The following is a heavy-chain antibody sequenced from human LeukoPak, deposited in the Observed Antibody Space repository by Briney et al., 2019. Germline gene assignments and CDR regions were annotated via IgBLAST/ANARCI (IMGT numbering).Heavy chain of an antibody. V-gene: IGHV1-2*02. CDR2: INPNSGGT. D-gene: IGHD3-10*01. Sequence: ASVKVSCKASGYTFTGYYMHWVRQAPGQGLEWMGWINPNSGGTKYAQKFQGRVTMTRDTSISTAYMELSSLRSEDTAVYYCARNRNTMVRGARDYFDYWGQGTLATVSS. CDR1: GYTFTGYY. CDR3: ARNRNTMVRGARDYFDY. J-gene: IGHJ4*02.